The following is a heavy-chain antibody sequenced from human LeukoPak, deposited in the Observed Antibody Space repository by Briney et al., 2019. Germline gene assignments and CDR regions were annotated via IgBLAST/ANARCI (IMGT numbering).Heavy chain of an antibody. V-gene: IGHV3-53*01. CDR3: ARDLNVDSSMFGH. J-gene: IGHJ5*02. D-gene: IGHD5-12*01. CDR1: GFIVSRSH. Sequence: PGGSLRLSCAGSGFIVSRSHISWVRQAPGKGLQWVSSLYSGGSIHYADSVKGRFTISRDTSRNTASLQMNSLRVEDTAVYYCARDLNVDSSMFGHWGQGTPVTVSS. CDR2: LYSGGSI.